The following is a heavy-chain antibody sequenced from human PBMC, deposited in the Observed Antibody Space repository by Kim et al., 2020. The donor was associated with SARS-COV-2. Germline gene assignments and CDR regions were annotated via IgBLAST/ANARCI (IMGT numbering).Heavy chain of an antibody. CDR1: GFTFSSYG. CDR3: AKEMETGYSTSSYFDC. D-gene: IGHD6-13*01. J-gene: IGHJ4*02. CDR2: IAYDGSIK. Sequence: GGSLRLSCAASGFTFSSYGMHWVREAPGKGLEWVAVIAYDGSIKYYADSVKGRFTISRDNSKNTLYLQMNSLRGEDTALYYCAKEMETGYSTSSYFDCWGQGTLVTVSA. V-gene: IGHV3-30*18.